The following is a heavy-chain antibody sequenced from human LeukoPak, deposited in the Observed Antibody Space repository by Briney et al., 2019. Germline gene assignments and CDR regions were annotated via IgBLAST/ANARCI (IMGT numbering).Heavy chain of an antibody. CDR2: ISGSGGRP. CDR3: AKVWRSIVVVPAAIPGAYGMDV. V-gene: IGHV3-23*01. CDR1: GFPFSSYA. D-gene: IGHD2-2*01. J-gene: IGHJ6*02. Sequence: PGGSLRLSCAPSGFPFSSYAMSWVRQAPGKGLGWVSAISGSGGRPSYAHSVKGQFTISRHNSKNPLYLQMNSLRAEDTAVYYCAKVWRSIVVVPAAIPGAYGMDVWGQGTTVTVSS.